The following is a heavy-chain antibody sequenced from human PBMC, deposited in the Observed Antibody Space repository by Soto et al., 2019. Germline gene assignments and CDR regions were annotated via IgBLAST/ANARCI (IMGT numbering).Heavy chain of an antibody. CDR1: GYTFTDYY. V-gene: IGHV1-2*02. CDR3: ATGDSSDYLAISDI. J-gene: IGHJ4*02. Sequence: QVHLVQSGAEVKKPGASVKVSCKASGYTFTDYYIHWVRQAPGQGLEWMGWINPHSGDTNYAQKFQGRVTMTKDTSIRTAYKDLSRLRSDDMAVYYCATGDSSDYLAISDIWGQGTLVTVSS. CDR2: INPHSGDT. D-gene: IGHD6-25*01.